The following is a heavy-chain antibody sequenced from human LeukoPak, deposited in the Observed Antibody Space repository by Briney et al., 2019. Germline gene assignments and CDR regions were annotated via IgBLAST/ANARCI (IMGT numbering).Heavy chain of an antibody. Sequence: GGSLRLSCAASGFTFSSYAMSWVRQAPGKGLEWVSAISGSGGSTYYAGSVKGRFTISRDNSKNTLYLQMNSLRAEDTAVYYCAKDFEYSSGWSFDYWGQGTLVTVSS. V-gene: IGHV3-23*01. CDR1: GFTFSSYA. J-gene: IGHJ4*02. D-gene: IGHD6-19*01. CDR2: ISGSGGST. CDR3: AKDFEYSSGWSFDY.